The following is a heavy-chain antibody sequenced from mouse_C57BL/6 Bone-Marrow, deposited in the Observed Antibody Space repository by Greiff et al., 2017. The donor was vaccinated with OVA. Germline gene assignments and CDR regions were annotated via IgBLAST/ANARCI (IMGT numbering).Heavy chain of an antibody. CDR1: GYTFTSYW. CDR3: ARRAIYYDYDGWYFDV. V-gene: IGHV1-64*01. D-gene: IGHD2-4*01. CDR2: IHPNSGST. Sequence: QVQLQQPGAELVKPGASVKLSCKASGYTFTSYWMHWVKQRPGQGLEWIGMIHPNSGSTNYNEKFKSKATLTVDKSSSTAYMQLSSLTSEDSAVYYCARRAIYYDYDGWYFDVGGTGTTVTVSS. J-gene: IGHJ1*03.